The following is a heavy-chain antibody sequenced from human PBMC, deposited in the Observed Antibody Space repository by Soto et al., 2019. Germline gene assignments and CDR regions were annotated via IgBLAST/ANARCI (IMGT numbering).Heavy chain of an antibody. CDR3: ARDCYDDYVWGSYRCSGMDV. D-gene: IGHD3-16*02. Sequence: TLSLTCTVSGGSISSGGYYWSWIRQHPGKGLEWIGYIYYSGSTYYNPSLKSRVTISVDTSKNQFSLKLSSVTAADTAVYYCARDCYDDYVWGSYRCSGMDVWGQGTTVTVSS. V-gene: IGHV4-31*03. CDR2: IYYSGST. CDR1: GGSISSGGYY. J-gene: IGHJ6*02.